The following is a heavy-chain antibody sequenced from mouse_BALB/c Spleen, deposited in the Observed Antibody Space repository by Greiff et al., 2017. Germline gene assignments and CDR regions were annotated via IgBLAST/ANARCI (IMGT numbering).Heavy chain of an antibody. CDR3: ARGGDGYYVYAMDY. V-gene: IGHV14-3*02. CDR2: IDPANGNT. J-gene: IGHJ4*01. CDR1: GFNIKDTY. D-gene: IGHD2-3*01. Sequence: VQLQQSGAELVKPGASVKLSCTASGFNIKDTYMHWVKQRPEQGLEWIGRIDPANGNTKYDPKFQGKATITADTSSNTAYLQLSSLTSEDTAVYYCARGGDGYYVYAMDYWGQGTSVTVSS.